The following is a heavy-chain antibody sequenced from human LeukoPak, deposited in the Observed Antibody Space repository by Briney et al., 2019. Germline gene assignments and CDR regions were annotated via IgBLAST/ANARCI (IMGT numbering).Heavy chain of an antibody. V-gene: IGHV1-46*01. Sequence: ASVKVSCKASGYTFTSYYIHWVRQAPGQGLEWMGVINPSGGGTSCAQKFQGRVTMTRDTSTSTVYMDLRSLRSEDTAVYFCARDMLAVPSNWFDPWGQGTLVTVSS. J-gene: IGHJ5*02. CDR3: ARDMLAVPSNWFDP. CDR2: INPSGGGT. D-gene: IGHD2-8*01. CDR1: GYTFTSYY.